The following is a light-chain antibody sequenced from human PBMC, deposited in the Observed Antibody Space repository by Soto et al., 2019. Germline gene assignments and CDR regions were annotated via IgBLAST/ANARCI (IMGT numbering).Light chain of an antibody. CDR1: SSDVGGYNY. V-gene: IGLV2-14*01. Sequence: QSVLTQPASVSGSPGQSITISCTGTSSDVGGYNYVSWYQQHPGKAPKLMIYEVSNRPSGVSNRFSGSKSGNTASLTISGLQAEDEADYYCSSYTSNSPWVFGGGTKLTV. CDR2: EVS. CDR3: SSYTSNSPWV. J-gene: IGLJ3*02.